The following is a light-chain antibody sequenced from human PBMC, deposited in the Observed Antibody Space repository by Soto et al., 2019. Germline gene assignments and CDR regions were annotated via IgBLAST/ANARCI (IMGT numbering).Light chain of an antibody. CDR3: QQYGSSSIT. J-gene: IGKJ5*01. V-gene: IGKV3-20*01. Sequence: EIVLTQSPGTLSLSPGEGATLSWRASQSVSSSYLAWYQQKPGQAPRLLIYGASSRATGIPDRFSGSGSGTDFTLTISRLEPEDFAVYYCQQYGSSSITFGQGTRLEI. CDR1: QSVSSSY. CDR2: GAS.